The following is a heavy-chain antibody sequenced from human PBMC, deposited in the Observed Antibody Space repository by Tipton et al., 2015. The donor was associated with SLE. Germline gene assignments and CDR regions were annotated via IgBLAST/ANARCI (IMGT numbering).Heavy chain of an antibody. J-gene: IGHJ4*02. CDR1: GVSLSSHF. V-gene: IGHV4-59*11. D-gene: IGHD1-7*01. Sequence: TLSLTCTVSGVSLSSHFWSWVRHPPGKGLEWSGSIHFSGTTNYKPSLRGRVTVSVDTSKNQFSLHLSSVTAADTAIYYCARVLTGTSTFDHWGQGTLVTVSS. CDR3: ARVLTGTSTFDH. CDR2: IHFSGTT.